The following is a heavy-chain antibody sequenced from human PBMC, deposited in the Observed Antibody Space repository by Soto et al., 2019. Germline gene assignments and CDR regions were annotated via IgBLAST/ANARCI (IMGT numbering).Heavy chain of an antibody. CDR2: IYSGGST. V-gene: IGHV3-66*01. CDR3: ARDPPGKGMDV. J-gene: IGHJ6*02. CDR1: GLTVSSKY. D-gene: IGHD3-10*01. Sequence: EVQLVESGGGLVQPGRSLGLSCAASGLTVSSKYMSWVRQAPGKGLEWVSVIYSGGSTYYADSVKGRFTISRDNSKNTLYLQMNSLRAEDTAVYYCARDPPGKGMDVWGQGTTVTVSS.